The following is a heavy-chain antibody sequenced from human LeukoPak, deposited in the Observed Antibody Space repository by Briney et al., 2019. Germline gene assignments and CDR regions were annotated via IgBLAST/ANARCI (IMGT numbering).Heavy chain of an antibody. J-gene: IGHJ5*02. CDR3: VRYDSSRFDP. D-gene: IGHD5-12*01. CDR1: GFTFSSYG. V-gene: IGHV3-30*03. Sequence: PGGSLRLSCAASGFTFSSYGMHWIRQAPGKGLEWVAGISFDGSIEFYADSVKGRFTVSRDNSRYTLYLQMNSLRPEDTAVYYCVRYDSSRFDPWGQGTLVTVSS. CDR2: ISFDGSIE.